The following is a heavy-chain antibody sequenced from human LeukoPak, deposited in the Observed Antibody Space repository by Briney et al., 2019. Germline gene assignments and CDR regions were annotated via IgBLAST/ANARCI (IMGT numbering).Heavy chain of an antibody. CDR1: GFTFSSYG. D-gene: IGHD3-16*02. CDR3: ARIEGGWYDYVWGSYRYAFDI. CDR2: ISYDAKSN. Sequence: GGSLRLSCVTSGFTFSSYGMHWVRQVPGKGLEWVAVISYDAKSNYHVDSVKGRFTISRDNAKNSLYLQMNSLRAEDTAVYYCARIEGGWYDYVWGSYRYAFDIWGQGTMVTVSS. V-gene: IGHV3-30*03. J-gene: IGHJ3*02.